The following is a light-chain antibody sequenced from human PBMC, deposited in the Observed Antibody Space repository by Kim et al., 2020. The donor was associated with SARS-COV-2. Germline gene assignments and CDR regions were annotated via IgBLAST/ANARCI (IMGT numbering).Light chain of an antibody. CDR1: QGVLYSSNNKNY. J-gene: IGKJ1*01. V-gene: IGKV4-1*01. CDR3: QQYYSTPQT. Sequence: ATINCKSSQGVLYSSNNKNYVAWYQQKPGQPPKLLIYWASTRESGVPDRFSGSGSGTDFTLTISSLQAEDVAVYYCQQYYSTPQTFGQGTKVDIK. CDR2: WAS.